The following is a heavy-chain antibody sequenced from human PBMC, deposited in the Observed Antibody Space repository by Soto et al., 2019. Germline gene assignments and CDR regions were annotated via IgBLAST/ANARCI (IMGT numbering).Heavy chain of an antibody. V-gene: IGHV3-21*01. CDR3: ASGQCTNGVCYFAS. CDR1: GFPFSIYA. Sequence: EVHLVESGGGLVKRGGSLRLSCAASGFPFSIYAMNWVRQAPGKGLEWVSSISSGSTFIYYAESLQGRFTISRDNAKNSMYLQMNGLRAEDTAVYYCASGQCTNGVCYFASWGQGTLVTVSS. J-gene: IGHJ4*02. CDR2: ISSGSTFI. D-gene: IGHD2-8*01.